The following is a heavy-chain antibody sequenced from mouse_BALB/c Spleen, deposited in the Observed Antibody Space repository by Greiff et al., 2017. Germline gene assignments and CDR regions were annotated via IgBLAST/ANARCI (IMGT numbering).Heavy chain of an antibody. CDR3: ARGGNLDAMDY. J-gene: IGHJ4*01. V-gene: IGHV1S132*01. D-gene: IGHD1-1*02. CDR1: GYTFTSYW. CDR2: IFPGTGTT. Sequence: QVQLQQSGAELVKPGASVKLSCKTSGYTFTSYWIQWVKQRPGQGLGWIGEIFPGTGTTYYNEKFKGKATLTIDTSSSTAYMQLSSLTSEDSAVYFCARGGNLDAMDYWGQGTSVTVSS.